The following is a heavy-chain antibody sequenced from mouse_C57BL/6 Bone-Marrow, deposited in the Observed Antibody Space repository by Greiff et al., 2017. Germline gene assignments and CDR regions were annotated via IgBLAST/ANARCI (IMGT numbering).Heavy chain of an antibody. D-gene: IGHD1-1*01. CDR2: INPSSGYT. J-gene: IGHJ3*01. Sequence: QVQLQQSGAELAKPGASVKLSCKASGYTFTSYWMHWVHQRPGQGLEWIGYINPSSGYTKYNQTFKDKATLTAAKSSRTAYMQLSSLTYEDSAVYYCARSTVVAPGFAYWGQGTLVTVSA. V-gene: IGHV1-7*01. CDR1: GYTFTSYW. CDR3: ARSTVVAPGFAY.